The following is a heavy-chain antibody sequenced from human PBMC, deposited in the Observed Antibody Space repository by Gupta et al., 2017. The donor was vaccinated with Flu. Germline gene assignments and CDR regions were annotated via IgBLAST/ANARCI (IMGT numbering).Heavy chain of an antibody. CDR1: GFRFATNA. CDR2: IGSGEIYK. CDR3: ATYQTQQSTGFYWYSDL. J-gene: IGHJ2*01. D-gene: IGHD2-2*01. Sequence: QVQLVESGGGVVQPGGSLRLSCAASGFRFATNAVHWVRQAPGKGLEWVAIIGSGEIYKDYADSVKGRFTISRDDSENTLYLQMNSLRVEDTAMYYCATYQTQQSTGFYWYSDLWGRGTLVIVSS. V-gene: IGHV3-30*02.